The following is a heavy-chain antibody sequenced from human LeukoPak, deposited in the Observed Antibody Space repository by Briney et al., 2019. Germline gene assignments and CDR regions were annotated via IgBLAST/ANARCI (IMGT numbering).Heavy chain of an antibody. CDR2: IYENGGTT. CDR3: AKDFRIGYSAHFDY. V-gene: IGHV3-23*01. CDR1: GFTFSDHY. Sequence: PGGSLRLSCAASGFTFSDHYMDWVRQAPEKGLEFVSGIYENGGTTYYADSVKGRFSISRDNSKNTLYLQMDSLRGEDTAVYYCAKDFRIGYSAHFDYWGQGALVTVSS. J-gene: IGHJ4*02. D-gene: IGHD2-21*01.